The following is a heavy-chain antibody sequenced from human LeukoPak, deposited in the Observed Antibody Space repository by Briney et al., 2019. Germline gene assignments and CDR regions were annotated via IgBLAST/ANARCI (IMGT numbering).Heavy chain of an antibody. CDR3: ARYSSSWYNWFDP. CDR1: GGSLSSYY. J-gene: IGHJ5*02. V-gene: IGHV4-4*07. Sequence: SETLSLTCTVSGGSLSSYYWSWIRQPAGKGLEWIGRIYTSGSTNYNPSLKSRVTMSVDTSKSQFSLKLRSVTAADTAAYYCARYSSSWYNWFDPWGQGTLVTVSS. CDR2: IYTSGST. D-gene: IGHD6-13*01.